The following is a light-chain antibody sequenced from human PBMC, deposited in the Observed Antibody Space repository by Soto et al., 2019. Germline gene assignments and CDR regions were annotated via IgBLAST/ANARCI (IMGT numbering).Light chain of an antibody. J-gene: IGKJ1*01. CDR1: QSVSSN. Sequence: EIVMTQSPATLSVSPGERATLSCRASQSVSSNLAWYQQKPGQAPRLLIYGASTRATGIPARFSGSGSGTEFTLTISSLLSEDFALYYCQQFNNWPPAWTFGQGTKVEIK. CDR2: GAS. CDR3: QQFNNWPPAWT. V-gene: IGKV3-15*01.